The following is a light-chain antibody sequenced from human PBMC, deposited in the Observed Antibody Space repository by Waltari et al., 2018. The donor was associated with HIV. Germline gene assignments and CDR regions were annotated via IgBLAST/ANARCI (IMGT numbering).Light chain of an antibody. CDR1: QSVSSN. J-gene: IGKJ4*01. CDR2: GAS. V-gene: IGKV3-15*01. Sequence: IVMTPSPATLSVSPGERATLSCRASQSVSSNLAWYQQKPGQAPRLLIYGASTRATSIPARFSGSGSGTEFTLTISRLQSEDFAVYYCQQYNNWPPPTFGGGTKVEIK. CDR3: QQYNNWPPPT.